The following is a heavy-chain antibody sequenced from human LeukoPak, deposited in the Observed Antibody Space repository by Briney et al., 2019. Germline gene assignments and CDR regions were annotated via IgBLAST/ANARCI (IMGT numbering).Heavy chain of an antibody. Sequence: GGPLRLSCAASGFIFSDHYMSWIRQAPGKGLEWISYITNSGNTMYYADSVKGRFTISRDNAKKSLYLQMNSLRDADTAVYYCARGAGPLFDPWGQGTLVTVSS. CDR1: GFIFSDHY. CDR2: ITNSGNTM. V-gene: IGHV3-11*01. J-gene: IGHJ5*02. CDR3: ARGAGPLFDP.